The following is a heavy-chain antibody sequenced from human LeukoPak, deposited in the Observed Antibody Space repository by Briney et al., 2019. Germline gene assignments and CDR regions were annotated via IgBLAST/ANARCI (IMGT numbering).Heavy chain of an antibody. CDR1: GLTFNDYA. V-gene: IGHV3-30*02. CDR3: ARGVTSWPQGPYHFDY. CDR2: IESNGNEK. D-gene: IGHD2-2*01. J-gene: IGHJ4*02. Sequence: GGSLRHSCAVSGLTFNDYAMNWVRQAPGKGLEWVASIESNGNEKYSSDSLKGRFTISRDNSKNTLYLQMNTVRPEDTALFYCARGVTSWPQGPYHFDYWGQRILITVSS.